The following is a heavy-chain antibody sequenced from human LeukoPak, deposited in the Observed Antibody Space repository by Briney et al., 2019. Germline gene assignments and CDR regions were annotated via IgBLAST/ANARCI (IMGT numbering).Heavy chain of an antibody. D-gene: IGHD4-17*01. CDR1: GFTFSSYW. J-gene: IGHJ4*02. V-gene: IGHV3-7*03. CDR3: AESIYGDYFDY. CDR2: IKQDGSEK. Sequence: GGSLRLSCAASGFTFSSYWMSWVRQAPGKGLEWVANIKQDGSEKYYVDSVKGRFTISRDNAKNSLYLQMNSLRAEDTAVNYCAESIYGDYFDYWGQGTLVTVSS.